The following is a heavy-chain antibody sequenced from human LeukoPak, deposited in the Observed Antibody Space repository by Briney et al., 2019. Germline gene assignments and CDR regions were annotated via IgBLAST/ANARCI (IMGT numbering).Heavy chain of an antibody. CDR3: ARDPKNYDFWSGYSEEYYFDY. D-gene: IGHD3-3*01. J-gene: IGHJ4*02. V-gene: IGHV4-39*07. Sequence: SETLSLTCAVSGGSISSNSYYWGWIRQPPGKGLEWIGSIYYSGSTYYNPSLKSRVTISVDTSKNQFSLKLSSVTAADTAVYYCARDPKNYDFWSGYSEEYYFDYWGQGTLVTVSS. CDR1: GGSISSNSYY. CDR2: IYYSGST.